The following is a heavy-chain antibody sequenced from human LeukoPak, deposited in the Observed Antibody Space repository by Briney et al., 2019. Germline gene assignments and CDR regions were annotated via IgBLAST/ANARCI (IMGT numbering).Heavy chain of an antibody. Sequence: ASVKVSCKASGYTLTSYDINWVRQATGQGLEWKGWMNPNSGNTSYAQKFQGRVTMTRNTSISTAYMELSSLRSEDTAVYYCARTTGMVRGVIGYWGQGTLVTVSS. CDR1: GYTLTSYD. CDR2: MNPNSGNT. CDR3: ARTTGMVRGVIGY. D-gene: IGHD3-10*01. J-gene: IGHJ4*02. V-gene: IGHV1-8*01.